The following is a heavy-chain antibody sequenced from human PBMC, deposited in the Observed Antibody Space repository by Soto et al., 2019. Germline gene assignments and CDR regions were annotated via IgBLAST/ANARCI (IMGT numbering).Heavy chain of an antibody. D-gene: IGHD3-10*01. CDR1: GFTLSSYW. J-gene: IGHJ4*02. V-gene: IGHV3-7*01. CDR2: IKQDGSEK. CDR3: ARDEVLWFGESLNYFDY. Sequence: GGSLRLSCAASGFTLSSYWMSWVRQAPGKGLEWVANIKQDGSEKYYVDSVKGRFTISRDNAKNSLYLQMNSLRAEDTAVYYCARDEVLWFGESLNYFDYWGQGTLVTFSS.